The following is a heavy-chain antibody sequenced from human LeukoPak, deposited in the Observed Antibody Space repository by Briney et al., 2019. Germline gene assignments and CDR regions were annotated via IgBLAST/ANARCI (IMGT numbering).Heavy chain of an antibody. D-gene: IGHD2-21*02. CDR1: GGSMRSYF. CDR2: VYYSGST. V-gene: IGHV4-59*08. Sequence: KPSETLSLTCTVSGGSMRSYFWSWVRQPPGKGLEWVGYVYYSGSTNYNTSLKRRVTISVAPSTKQFSLKLSSVTAADTAVYYCARRPDVTSHFDYCGQGTLVTVSS. J-gene: IGHJ4*02. CDR3: ARRPDVTSHFDY.